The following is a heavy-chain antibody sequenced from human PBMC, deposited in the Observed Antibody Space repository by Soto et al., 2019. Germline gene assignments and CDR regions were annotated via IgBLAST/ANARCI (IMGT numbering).Heavy chain of an antibody. D-gene: IGHD6-13*01. CDR2: IKSKPDGGTT. Sequence: GGSLRLSCAASGFTFSHAWMSWVRQAPGKGLEWVGRIKSKPDGGTTDYAAPVKGRFTISRDESNHTLYPQMSSPKTEDTAVYYCTTDEAGSFYFDSWGLGTLVTVSS. J-gene: IGHJ4*02. CDR3: TTDEAGSFYFDS. CDR1: GFTFSHAW. V-gene: IGHV3-15*01.